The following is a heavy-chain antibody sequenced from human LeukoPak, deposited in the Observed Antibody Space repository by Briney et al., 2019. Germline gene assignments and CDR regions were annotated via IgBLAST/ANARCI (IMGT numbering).Heavy chain of an antibody. CDR2: ISWNSGSI. V-gene: IGHV3-9*01. J-gene: IGHJ3*02. D-gene: IGHD6-19*01. CDR3: AKGAPAWQWLVSSDDAFDI. CDR1: GFTFDDYA. Sequence: GGSLRLSCAASGFTFDDYAMHWVRQAPGKGLEWVSGISWNSGSIGYADSVKGRFTISRDNAKNSLYLQMNSLRAEDTALYYCAKGAPAWQWLVSSDDAFDIWGQGTMVTVSS.